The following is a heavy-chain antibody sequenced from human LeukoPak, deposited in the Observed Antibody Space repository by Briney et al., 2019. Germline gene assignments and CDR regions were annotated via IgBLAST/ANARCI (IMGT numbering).Heavy chain of an antibody. D-gene: IGHD2-21*01. CDR1: GGSFSGSGRY. CDR3: TRQLCWASDTGDS. V-gene: IGHV4-39*01. Sequence: KPSETLSLTCNVSGGSFSGSGRYWVRVRQPPGGGREWFGSSRYIGTTYYNSSLKSRLTISVDNSQNQFSLKLNSVTAADTSMYYCTRQLCWASDTGDSWGQGTLVTVSS. CDR2: SRYIGTT. J-gene: IGHJ5*01.